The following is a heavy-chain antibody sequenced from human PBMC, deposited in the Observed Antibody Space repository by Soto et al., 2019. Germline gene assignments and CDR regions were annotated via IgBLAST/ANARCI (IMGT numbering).Heavy chain of an antibody. J-gene: IGHJ6*02. D-gene: IGHD4-4*01. Sequence: GASVKVSCTASGGTFSSYAISWVRQAPGQGLEWMGGIIPIVGTANYAQKFQGRVTITADESTSTAYREPSSLRSEDTAVYFCAATYSTFYWYGMDVWGQGTTVTVSS. CDR1: GGTFSSYA. CDR3: AATYSTFYWYGMDV. V-gene: IGHV1-69*13. CDR2: IIPIVGTA.